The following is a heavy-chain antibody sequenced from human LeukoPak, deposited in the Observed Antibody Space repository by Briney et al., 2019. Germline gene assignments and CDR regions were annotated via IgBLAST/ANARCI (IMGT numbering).Heavy chain of an antibody. Sequence: ASVKVSCKASGGTFSSYAISWVRQAPGQGLEWMGGIIPIFGTANYAQKFQGRVTITADESTSTAYMELSSLRSEDTAVYYYAREGDSYGIDYWGQGTLVTVSS. D-gene: IGHD5-18*01. CDR3: AREGDSYGIDY. V-gene: IGHV1-69*01. CDR1: GGTFSSYA. CDR2: IIPIFGTA. J-gene: IGHJ4*02.